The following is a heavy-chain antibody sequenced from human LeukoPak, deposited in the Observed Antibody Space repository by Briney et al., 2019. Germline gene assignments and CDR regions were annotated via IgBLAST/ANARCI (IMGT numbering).Heavy chain of an antibody. CDR1: GGTFSSYA. CDR3: ARGIRYFDWVAFDI. CDR2: IIPIFGTA. D-gene: IGHD3-9*01. V-gene: IGHV1-69*01. J-gene: IGHJ3*02. Sequence: VASVKVSCKASGGTFSSYATSWVRQAPGQGLEWMGGIIPIFGTANYAQKFQGRVTITADESTSTAYMELSSLRSEDTAVYYCARGIRYFDWVAFDIWGQGTMVTVSS.